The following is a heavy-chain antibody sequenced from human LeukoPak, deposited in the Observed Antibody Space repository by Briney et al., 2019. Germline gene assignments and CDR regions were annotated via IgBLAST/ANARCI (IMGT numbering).Heavy chain of an antibody. CDR3: ARGRFVLDYYRFDY. V-gene: IGHV1-46*01. Sequence: GASVKVSCKASGYTFTSYYMHWVRQAPGQGLEWMGMFNPSGGGTTYAQKFQGRVTMTRDTSTGTVYMELSSLRSEDTAVYYCARGRFVLDYYRFDYWGQGTLVTVSS. CDR1: GYTFTSYY. J-gene: IGHJ4*02. CDR2: FNPSGGGT. D-gene: IGHD3-22*01.